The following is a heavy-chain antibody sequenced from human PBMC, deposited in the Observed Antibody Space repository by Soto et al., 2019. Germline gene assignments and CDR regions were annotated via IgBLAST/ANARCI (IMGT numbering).Heavy chain of an antibody. Sequence: ASVKVSCKASGYTFTSYGISWVRQAPGQGLEWMGWISAYKGNTNYAQKLQGRVTMTTDTSTSTAYMELRSLRSDDTAVYYCARDLSGYGSGSYYRDAFDIWGQGTMVTVSS. CDR2: ISAYKGNT. CDR3: ARDLSGYGSGSYYRDAFDI. J-gene: IGHJ3*02. CDR1: GYTFTSYG. D-gene: IGHD3-10*01. V-gene: IGHV1-18*01.